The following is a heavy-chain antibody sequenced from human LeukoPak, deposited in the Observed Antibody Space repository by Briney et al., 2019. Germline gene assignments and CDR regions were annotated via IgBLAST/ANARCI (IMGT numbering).Heavy chain of an antibody. CDR2: IYYSGST. Sequence: SETLSLTCTVSGGSISSSSYYWGWIRQPPGKGLEWIGSIYYSGSTYYNPSLKSRVTISVDTSKNQFSLKLSSVTAADTAVYYCARLGFLGGFGELFNRLAFDIWGQGTMVTVSS. CDR1: GGSISSSSYY. J-gene: IGHJ3*02. V-gene: IGHV4-39*01. D-gene: IGHD3-10*01. CDR3: ARLGFLGGFGELFNRLAFDI.